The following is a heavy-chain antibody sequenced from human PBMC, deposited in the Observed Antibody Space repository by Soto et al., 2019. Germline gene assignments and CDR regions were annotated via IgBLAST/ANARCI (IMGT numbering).Heavy chain of an antibody. CDR1: GFSFSDYA. Sequence: PGGSLRLSCAASGFSFSDYAMSWVRQAPGKGLDWVSSITGGGASSYYADSVKGRFTISGDNSKNTLYLQMNSLRPEDTAVYYCARDYKTCPYNSGCLPHAFDIWGQGTMVTVSS. J-gene: IGHJ3*02. CDR3: ARDYKTCPYNSGCLPHAFDI. V-gene: IGHV3-23*01. D-gene: IGHD6-19*01. CDR2: ITGGGASS.